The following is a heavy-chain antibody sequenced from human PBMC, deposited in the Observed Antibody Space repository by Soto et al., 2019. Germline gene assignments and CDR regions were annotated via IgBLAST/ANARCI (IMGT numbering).Heavy chain of an antibody. Sequence: SETLSLTCTVSGGSISSSSYFWGWIRQPPGKGLEWIGSVYYSGSTYYNPSLKSRVTISVDTSKNQFSLKLSSVTAADTAVYYCARPTLVGVVIDAFNIWGQGTRVTVSS. CDR1: GGSISSSSYF. D-gene: IGHD3-3*01. J-gene: IGHJ3*02. CDR3: ARPTLVGVVIDAFNI. V-gene: IGHV4-39*01. CDR2: VYYSGST.